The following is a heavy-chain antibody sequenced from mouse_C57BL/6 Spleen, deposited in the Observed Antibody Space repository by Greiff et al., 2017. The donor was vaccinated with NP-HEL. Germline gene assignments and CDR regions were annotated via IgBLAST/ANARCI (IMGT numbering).Heavy chain of an antibody. D-gene: IGHD2-3*01. J-gene: IGHJ1*03. Sequence: EVMLVESGGGLVKPGGSLKLSCAASGFTFSDYGMHWVRQAPEKGLEWVAYISSGSSTIYYADKVEGRLPISRDKAKNTLFLQKTRLRSEDTAMYYVSRPGYYCVLYCDVWGTGTTVTVSS. V-gene: IGHV5-17*01. CDR3: SRPGYYCVLYCDV. CDR1: GFTFSDYG. CDR2: ISSGSSTI.